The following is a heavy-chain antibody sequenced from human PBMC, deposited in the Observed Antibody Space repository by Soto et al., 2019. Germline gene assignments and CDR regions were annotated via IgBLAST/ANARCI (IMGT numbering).Heavy chain of an antibody. D-gene: IGHD3-9*01. Sequence: QVQLQESGPGLMKPSETLSLTCSVSGASIAGSSYWSWIRQPAGKGLEWIGRLSLSGTTNYSTSLRSRVTMPADVSKNQFSMRLTSVTAADTALYYCARGMTPNCAPDWYYLDAWGQGTMVTVSS. V-gene: IGHV4-4*07. J-gene: IGHJ4*02. CDR3: ARGMTPNCAPDWYYLDA. CDR1: GASIAGSSY. CDR2: LSLSGTT.